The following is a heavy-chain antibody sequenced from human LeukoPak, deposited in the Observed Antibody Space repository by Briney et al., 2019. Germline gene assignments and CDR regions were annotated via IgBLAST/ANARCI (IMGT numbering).Heavy chain of an antibody. J-gene: IGHJ4*02. D-gene: IGHD2-2*01. CDR2: IYHSGSS. CDR3: ARAGGCGRTSCDLDY. CDR1: GGSISSNW. Sequence: SGTLSLTCAVSGGSISSNWWSWVRQPPGKGLEWIGEIYHSGSSNYNPSLKSRVTISLAKSKYQFSLNLSSVTAAATAVYYCARAGGCGRTSCDLDYWGQGTVVTVSS. V-gene: IGHV4-4*02.